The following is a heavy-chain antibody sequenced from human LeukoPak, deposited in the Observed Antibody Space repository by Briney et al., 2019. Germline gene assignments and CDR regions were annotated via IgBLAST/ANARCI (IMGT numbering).Heavy chain of an antibody. Sequence: GESLKISCKGSGYSFTSYWIGWVRQMPGKGLEWRGIIYPGGSDTRYSPSFQGQVTISADKSSSTAYLQWSSLKASDTATYYCARTAGYSSSWFDYWGQGTLVTVSS. CDR1: GYSFTSYW. CDR3: ARTAGYSSSWFDY. V-gene: IGHV5-51*01. D-gene: IGHD6-13*01. CDR2: IYPGGSDT. J-gene: IGHJ4*02.